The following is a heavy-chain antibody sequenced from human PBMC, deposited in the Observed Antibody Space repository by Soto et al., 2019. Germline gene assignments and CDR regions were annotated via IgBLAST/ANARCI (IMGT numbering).Heavy chain of an antibody. Sequence: GGSLRLSCAASGFTFSSYWMSWVRQAPGKGLEWVANIKQDGSEKYYVDSVKGRFTISRDNAKNSLYLQMNSLRAEDTAVYYCARVDTIFGVDYYFDYWGQGTLVTVSS. V-gene: IGHV3-7*05. J-gene: IGHJ4*02. D-gene: IGHD3-3*01. CDR2: IKQDGSEK. CDR1: GFTFSSYW. CDR3: ARVDTIFGVDYYFDY.